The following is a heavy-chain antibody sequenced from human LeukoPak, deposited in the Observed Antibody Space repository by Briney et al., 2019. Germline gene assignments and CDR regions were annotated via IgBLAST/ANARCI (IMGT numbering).Heavy chain of an antibody. Sequence: ASVKVSCKASGYTFTGYYMHWVRQAPGQGLDWMGWINPNNGGTNYAQKFQGRVTMTRDTSISTAYMELSRLRSDDTAVYYCASFTPYSLVPPTSDWYFDLWGRGTLVTVSS. D-gene: IGHD6-13*01. J-gene: IGHJ2*01. CDR3: ASFTPYSLVPPTSDWYFDL. V-gene: IGHV1-2*02. CDR2: INPNNGGT. CDR1: GYTFTGYY.